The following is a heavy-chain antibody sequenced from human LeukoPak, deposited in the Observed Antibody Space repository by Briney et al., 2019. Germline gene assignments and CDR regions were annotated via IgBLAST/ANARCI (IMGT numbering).Heavy chain of an antibody. Sequence: PGGSLRVSCAASGFTVNNKYMSWVRQAPGKGLDSVSVIYGGGSTHYADSVKGRFTISRDNSKNTLFLQMNSLRVEDTAVYYCARGPGVYDNWGQGTLVTVSS. J-gene: IGHJ4*02. CDR3: ARGPGVYDN. CDR2: IYGGGST. CDR1: GFTVNNKY. V-gene: IGHV3-66*01. D-gene: IGHD7-27*01.